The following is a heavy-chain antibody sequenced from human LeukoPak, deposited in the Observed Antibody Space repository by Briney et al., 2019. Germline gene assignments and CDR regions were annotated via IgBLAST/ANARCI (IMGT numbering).Heavy chain of an antibody. CDR3: ARSRPGTEAGQPNFDY. CDR2: ISSISSII. D-gene: IGHD6-13*01. CDR1: GFTFGDYA. Sequence: GGSLRLSCTASGFTFGDYAMTWARQAPGKGLEWVSYISSISSIIYYADSVKGRFTISRDNARNSLYLQMSSLRAEDTAVYYCARSRPGTEAGQPNFDYWGQGTLVTVSS. J-gene: IGHJ4*02. V-gene: IGHV3-48*01.